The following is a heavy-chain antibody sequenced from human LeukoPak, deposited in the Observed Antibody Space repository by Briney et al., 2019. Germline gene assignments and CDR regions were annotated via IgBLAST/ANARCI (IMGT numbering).Heavy chain of an antibody. V-gene: IGHV3-30*03. CDR3: ARSDVDMAA. D-gene: IGHD5-12*01. CDR2: ISNDGSNK. J-gene: IGHJ5*02. CDR1: GFTFSTYG. Sequence: PGRSLRLSCAASGFTFSTYGMRWVRQAPGKGLEWVAVISNDGSNKLYGDSVKGRFTISRDNSKNTLYLQMNSLRAEDTAVYYCARSDVDMAAWGQGTLVTVSS.